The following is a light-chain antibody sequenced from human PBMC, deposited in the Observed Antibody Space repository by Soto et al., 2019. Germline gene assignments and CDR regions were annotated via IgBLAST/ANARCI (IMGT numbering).Light chain of an antibody. J-gene: IGLJ3*02. CDR1: SSNIGRNT. V-gene: IGLV1-44*01. CDR3: AAWDDSLNGWV. CDR2: SDN. Sequence: QSVLTQPPSASGTPGQRVTVSCSGSSSNIGRNTVNWYQQLPGTAPKLLIYSDNQRPSGVTDRFSGSKSGTSASLAISGLLSEDEAEYFCAAWDDSLNGWVFGGGTKVTVL.